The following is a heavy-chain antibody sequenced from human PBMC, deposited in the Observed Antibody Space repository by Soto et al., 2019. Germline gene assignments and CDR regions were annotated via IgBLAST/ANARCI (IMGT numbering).Heavy chain of an antibody. Sequence: EVQLVESGGGLVQPGGSLRLSCAASGFTFSSYWMSWVRQAPGKGLEWVANIKQDGSEKYYVDSVKGRFTISRDNAKNSLYLQRNSLRAEDTAVYYCAGEGGDWTYYFDYWGQGTLVTVSS. CDR1: GFTFSSYW. D-gene: IGHD2-21*02. CDR2: IKQDGSEK. CDR3: AGEGGDWTYYFDY. V-gene: IGHV3-7*01. J-gene: IGHJ4*02.